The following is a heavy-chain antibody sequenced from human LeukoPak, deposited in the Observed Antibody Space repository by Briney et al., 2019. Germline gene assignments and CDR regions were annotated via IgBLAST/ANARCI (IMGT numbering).Heavy chain of an antibody. Sequence: GGSLRLSCAASGFTVSSNYMSWVRQAPGRGLEWVSVVYSGGIYNDGTTNYGDSVKGRFTISRDNSKNTLYLQMNSLRAEDTAVYYCARRELLGYSYGLRTFNIWGQGTTVTVSS. CDR1: GFTVSSNY. D-gene: IGHD5-18*01. V-gene: IGHV3-66*04. CDR2: VYSGGIYNDGTT. CDR3: ARRELLGYSYGLRTFNI. J-gene: IGHJ3*02.